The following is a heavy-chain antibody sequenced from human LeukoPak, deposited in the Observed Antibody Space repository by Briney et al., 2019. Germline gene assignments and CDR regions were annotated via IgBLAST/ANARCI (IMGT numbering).Heavy chain of an antibody. Sequence: GGSLKISCKVSGYSFSSYGIGWVRQVPGICLEWMGIIYPGDSDTRYRPSFQGLVTISADKSISTAYLQWSSLKASDTAMYYCARPPRYGDYVLGAFDIWGQGTMVTVSS. J-gene: IGHJ3*02. CDR3: ARPPRYGDYVLGAFDI. D-gene: IGHD4-17*01. CDR1: GYSFSSYG. CDR2: IYPGDSDT. V-gene: IGHV5-51*01.